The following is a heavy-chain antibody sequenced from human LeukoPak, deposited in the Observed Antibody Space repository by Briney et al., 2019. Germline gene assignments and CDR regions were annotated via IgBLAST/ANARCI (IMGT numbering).Heavy chain of an antibody. CDR2: MNPNSGNT. J-gene: IGHJ4*02. CDR1: GYTFTSYD. CDR3: ARLAYGRYYYGSGSCYNNDY. V-gene: IGHV1-8*01. D-gene: IGHD3-10*01. Sequence: ASVKVSCKASGYTFTSYDINWVRQATGQGLEWMGWMNPNSGNTGYAQKFQGRVTMTRNTSISTAYMELSSLRSEDTAVYYCARLAYGRYYYGSGSCYNNDYWGQGTLVTVSS.